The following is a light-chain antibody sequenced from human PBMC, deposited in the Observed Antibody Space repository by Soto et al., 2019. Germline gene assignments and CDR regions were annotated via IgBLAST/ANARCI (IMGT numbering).Light chain of an antibody. J-gene: IGLJ2*01. Sequence: QSALTQPPSASGSPGQSVTISCTGTSSDVGGYNYVSWYQQSPGKAPKLMIYEVSKRPSGVPDRFSGSKSGNTASLTVSGLQAEDESYYYCSSYAGSNVIFGGGTKLTVL. CDR1: SSDVGGYNY. CDR3: SSYAGSNVI. V-gene: IGLV2-8*01. CDR2: EVS.